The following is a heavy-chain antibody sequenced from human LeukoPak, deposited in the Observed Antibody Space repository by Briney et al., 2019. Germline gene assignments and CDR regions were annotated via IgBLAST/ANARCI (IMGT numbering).Heavy chain of an antibody. CDR3: ARDEGVAVYYFDY. CDR1: GFTFSSYS. V-gene: IGHV3-21*01. Sequence: SGGSLRLSCAASGFTFSSYSMNWVRQAPGKGLEWVSSISSSSSYIYYADSVKGRFTISRDNSKNTLYLQMNSLRAEDTAIYYCARDEGVAVYYFDYGGRGPLATVSS. J-gene: IGHJ4*02. CDR2: ISSSSSYI. D-gene: IGHD3-22*01.